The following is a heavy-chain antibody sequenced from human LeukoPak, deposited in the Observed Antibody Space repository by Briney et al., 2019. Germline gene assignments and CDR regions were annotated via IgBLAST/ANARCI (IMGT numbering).Heavy chain of an antibody. CDR2: INHSGST. Sequence: SETLSLTCAVYGGSFSGYYWSWIRQPPGKGLEWIEEINHSGSTNYNPSLKSRVTISVDTSKNQFSLKLSSVTAADTAVYYCARGPYYYGSGSPIDYWGQGTLVTVSS. D-gene: IGHD3-10*01. CDR1: GGSFSGYY. V-gene: IGHV4-34*01. J-gene: IGHJ4*02. CDR3: ARGPYYYGSGSPIDY.